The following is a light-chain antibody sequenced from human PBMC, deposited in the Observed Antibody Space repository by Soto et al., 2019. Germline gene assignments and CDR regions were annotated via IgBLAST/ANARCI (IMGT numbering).Light chain of an antibody. V-gene: IGKV1-39*01. CDR1: QRISDY. J-gene: IGKJ4*01. Sequence: DIQTTQSPSTLSASVVDTVTITCRSSQRISDYLDWYQQIPGQAPRLLIYAASTLQSGVPSRFCGSGFGTDFTLTISSLQPEDFAAYYCQQSYSMPLTFGRGTKVDIK. CDR3: QQSYSMPLT. CDR2: AAS.